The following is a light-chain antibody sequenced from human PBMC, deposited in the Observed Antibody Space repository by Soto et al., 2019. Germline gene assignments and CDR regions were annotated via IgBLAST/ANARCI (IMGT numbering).Light chain of an antibody. CDR2: LAS. V-gene: IGKV2-28*01. CDR1: QSLLHSNGYNY. Sequence: DIVMTQSPPSLPVTPGAPASIYCRSSQSLLHSNGYNYLDWYLQKPGQSPQLLIYLASSRASGVPDRFSGSGSGTDCTLTITSLQPEDIGTYYCQQTDTLPSTFGQGTRLEIK. CDR3: QQTDTLPST. J-gene: IGKJ5*01.